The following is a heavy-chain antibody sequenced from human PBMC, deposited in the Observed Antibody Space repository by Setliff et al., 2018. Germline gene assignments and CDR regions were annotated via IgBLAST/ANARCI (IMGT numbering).Heavy chain of an antibody. CDR2: INHSGST. J-gene: IGHJ4*02. D-gene: IGHD2-8*02. V-gene: IGHV4-34*01. CDR1: GGSFSTYY. CDR3: TVYNTGSSKEHY. Sequence: PSETLSLTCAGYGGSFSTYYWSWIRQPPGKGLEWIGEINHSGSTNYDPSLKSRVTISVDTSKNQFSLKLSSVTAADTALYYCTVYNTGSSKEHYWGQRTPVTVSS.